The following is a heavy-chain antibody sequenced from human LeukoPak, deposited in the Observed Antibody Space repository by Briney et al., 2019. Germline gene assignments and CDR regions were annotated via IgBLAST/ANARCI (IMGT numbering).Heavy chain of an antibody. V-gene: IGHV3-30*03. CDR3: ARDEGED. CDR1: GFTLSSYS. CDR2: ISYDGSNK. Sequence: GGSLRLSCAASGFTLSSYSMNWVRQAPGKGLEWVAVISYDGSNKYYADSVKGRFTISRDNSKNTLYLQMNSLRAEDTAVYYCARDEGEDWGQGTLVTVSS. D-gene: IGHD3-16*01. J-gene: IGHJ4*02.